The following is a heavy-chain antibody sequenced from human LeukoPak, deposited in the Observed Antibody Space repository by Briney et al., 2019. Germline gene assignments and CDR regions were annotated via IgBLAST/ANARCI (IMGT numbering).Heavy chain of an antibody. V-gene: IGHV4-61*02. D-gene: IGHD3-22*01. CDR1: GGSISSGSYY. J-gene: IGHJ4*02. CDR3: AREEDYYDSSGIFDY. CDR2: IYTSGST. Sequence: PSQTLSLTCTVSGGSISSGSYYWSWIRQPAGKGLEWIGRIYTSGSTNYNPSLKSRVTISVDTSKNQFSLKLSSVTAADTAVCYCAREEDYYDSSGIFDYWGQGTLVTVSS.